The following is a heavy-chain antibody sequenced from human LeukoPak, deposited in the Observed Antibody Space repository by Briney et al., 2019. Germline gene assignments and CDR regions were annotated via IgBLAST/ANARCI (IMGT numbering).Heavy chain of an antibody. CDR2: ISGSGGST. Sequence: GGSLRLSCAASGFTFSSYAMSWVRQAPGKGLEWVSAISGSGGSTYYADSVRGRFTISRDDSKNTLYLQMNSLRAEDTAVYYCAKRRFSDYDFWSGYYPFDYWGQGTLVTVSS. J-gene: IGHJ4*02. CDR3: AKRRFSDYDFWSGYYPFDY. V-gene: IGHV3-23*01. D-gene: IGHD3-3*01. CDR1: GFTFSSYA.